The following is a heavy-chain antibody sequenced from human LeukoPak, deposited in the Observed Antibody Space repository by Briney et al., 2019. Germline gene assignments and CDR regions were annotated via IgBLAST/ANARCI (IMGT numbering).Heavy chain of an antibody. Sequence: GGSLRLSCAASGFTFSIFTMSWVRQAQGKRLEWISTINSNGDRTYYADSVKGRFTISRDNSKNTVFLQMNSLRAEDTAVYYCAKDGLCPNVCPTKIAVAGYFDYWGQGILVTVSS. J-gene: IGHJ4*02. CDR2: INSNGDRT. CDR3: AKDGLCPNVCPTKIAVAGYFDY. V-gene: IGHV3-23*01. CDR1: GFTFSIFT. D-gene: IGHD6-19*01.